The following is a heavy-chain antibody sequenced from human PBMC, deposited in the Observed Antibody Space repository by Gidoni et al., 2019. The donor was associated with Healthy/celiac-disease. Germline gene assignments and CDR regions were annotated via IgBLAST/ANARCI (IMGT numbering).Heavy chain of an antibody. V-gene: IGHV4-30-4*01. CDR2: IYYSGST. J-gene: IGHJ6*02. CDR3: ARGIAAAGLFGYGMDV. D-gene: IGHD6-13*01. CDR1: GGPISSGDYY. Sequence: QVQLQESGPGLVKPSQTLSLTCTVSGGPISSGDYYWSWIRQPPGKGLEWIGYIYYSGSTYYNPSLKSRVTISVDTSKNQFSLKLSSVTAADTAVYYCARGIAAAGLFGYGMDVWGQGTTVTVSS.